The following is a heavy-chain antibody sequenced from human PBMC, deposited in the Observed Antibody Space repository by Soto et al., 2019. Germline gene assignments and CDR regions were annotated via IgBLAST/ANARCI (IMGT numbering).Heavy chain of an antibody. V-gene: IGHV3-30-3*01. CDR1: GFTFSSYA. D-gene: IGHD2-15*01. CDR2: ISYDGYNK. J-gene: IGHJ3*02. CDR3: ARGPYCSGGTCFGPQSAFDI. Sequence: QVQLVESGGGVVQPGTSLRLSCAASGFTFSSYAMHWVRQAPGKGLEWVAVISYDGYNKYYADSVKGRFTISRDNSKNTLYLQMNSLRAEDTAVYYCARGPYCSGGTCFGPQSAFDIWGQGTMVTVSS.